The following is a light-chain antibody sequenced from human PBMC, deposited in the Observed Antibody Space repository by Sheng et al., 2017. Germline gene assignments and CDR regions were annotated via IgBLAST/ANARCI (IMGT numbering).Light chain of an antibody. Sequence: QSALTQPASVSGSPGQSITISCTGTTSDVGGYNHVSWYQQHPGKAPKLMISDVSNRPSGVSNRFSGSKSGNTASLTISGLQAEDEADYYCSSYTSSSTLYVFGTGTKVHRP. CDR1: TSDVGGYNH. V-gene: IGLV2-14*03. CDR2: DVS. CDR3: SSYTSSSTLYV. J-gene: IGLJ1*01.